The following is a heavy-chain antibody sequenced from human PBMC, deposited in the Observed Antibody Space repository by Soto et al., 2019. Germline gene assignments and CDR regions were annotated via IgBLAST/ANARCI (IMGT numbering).Heavy chain of an antibody. V-gene: IGHV1-69*04. CDR3: ARDESGSFSFDY. J-gene: IGHJ4*02. D-gene: IGHD1-26*01. Sequence: SVKVSCKASGDTFSFYSINWVRQAPGLGLEWMGRINPILSVSNYAQKFQGRVTITADKSTSTAYMELSSLRSEDTAMYYCARDESGSFSFDYWGQGTLVTVSS. CDR2: INPILSVS. CDR1: GDTFSFYS.